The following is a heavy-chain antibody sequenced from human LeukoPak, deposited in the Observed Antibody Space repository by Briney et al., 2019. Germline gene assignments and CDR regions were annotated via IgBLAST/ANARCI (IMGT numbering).Heavy chain of an antibody. J-gene: IGHJ4*02. CDR2: LNPHSGGT. CDR3: ARYGSDNYPGLDY. Sequence: GASVKVSCKASGYTFTGYYIHWVRQAPGQGLEWMAWLNPHSGGTAYAQNFQGRVTVTRDTSITTAYMELSSLRSDDTALYYCARYGSDNYPGLDYWGQGTLVTVSS. CDR1: GYTFTGYY. V-gene: IGHV1-2*02. D-gene: IGHD3-10*01.